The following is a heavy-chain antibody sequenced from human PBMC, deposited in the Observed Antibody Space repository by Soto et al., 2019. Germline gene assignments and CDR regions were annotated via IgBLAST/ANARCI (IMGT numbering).Heavy chain of an antibody. J-gene: IGHJ3*01. D-gene: IGHD2-15*01. V-gene: IGHV1-69*01. CDR1: GGSFGSSA. Sequence: QVQLVQSGADVKKPGSSVKVSCKTSGGSFGSSAISWVRQAPAQGLEWMGEIIPVFDKANYAQNFQDRLTITADESTGTVFMQLSSLRSDDTAVYFCARLRIDWGDAFDLWGQGTVVTVSS. CDR2: IIPVFDKA. CDR3: ARLRIDWGDAFDL.